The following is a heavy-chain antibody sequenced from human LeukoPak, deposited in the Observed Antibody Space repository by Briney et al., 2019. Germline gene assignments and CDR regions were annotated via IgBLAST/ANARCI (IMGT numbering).Heavy chain of an antibody. CDR3: AKSNGYGLIDI. Sequence: SETLSLTCTVSGGSISTYYWSWLRQPPGKGLEWIGYIYCSGSTNYNPSLKSRVTISLDTSRNQFSLKLNSVTAADTAVYYCAKSNGYGLIDIWGQGTMVTVSS. J-gene: IGHJ3*02. D-gene: IGHD3-22*01. V-gene: IGHV4-59*12. CDR1: GGSISTYY. CDR2: IYCSGST.